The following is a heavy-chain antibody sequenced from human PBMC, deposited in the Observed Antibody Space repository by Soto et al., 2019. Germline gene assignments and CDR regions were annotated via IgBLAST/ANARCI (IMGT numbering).Heavy chain of an antibody. Sequence: ETLSLTCTVSGGSISSYYWSWIRQPAGKGLEWIGRIYTSGSTNYNPSLKSRVTMSVDTSKNQFSLKLSSVTAADTAVYYCATSRGYYYDSSGFPMAFDIWGQGTMVTVSS. J-gene: IGHJ3*02. CDR1: GGSISSYY. V-gene: IGHV4-4*07. D-gene: IGHD3-22*01. CDR3: ATSRGYYYDSSGFPMAFDI. CDR2: IYTSGST.